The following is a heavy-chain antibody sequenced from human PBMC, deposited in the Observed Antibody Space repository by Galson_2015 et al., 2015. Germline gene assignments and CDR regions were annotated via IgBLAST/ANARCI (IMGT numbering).Heavy chain of an antibody. CDR3: AESQYDVLTHYYYFDD. CDR2: INSGAGST. CDR1: EYTFTKYY. D-gene: IGHD3-9*01. V-gene: IGHV1-46*01. J-gene: IGHJ4*02. Sequence: SVKVSCKASEYTFTKYYIHWVRQAPGQGLEWLGLINSGAGSTTYAQKFQGRVTMTRDTSTSTVFMELSNLISDDTAVYYCAESQYDVLTHYYYFDDWGPGTLVTVSS.